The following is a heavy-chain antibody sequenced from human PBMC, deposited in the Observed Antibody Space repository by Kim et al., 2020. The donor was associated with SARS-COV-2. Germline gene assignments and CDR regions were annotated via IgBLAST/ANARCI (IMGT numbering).Heavy chain of an antibody. V-gene: IGHV3-15*01. CDR3: TTDLYLYTVTTNY. Sequence: GGSLRLSCAASGFTFSNAWMSWVRQAPGKGLEWVGRIKSKTDGGTTDYAAPVKGRFTISRDDSKNTLYLQMNSLKTEDTAVYYCTTDLYLYTVTTNYWGQGTLVTVSS. CDR1: GFTFSNAW. J-gene: IGHJ4*02. D-gene: IGHD4-17*01. CDR2: IKSKTDGGTT.